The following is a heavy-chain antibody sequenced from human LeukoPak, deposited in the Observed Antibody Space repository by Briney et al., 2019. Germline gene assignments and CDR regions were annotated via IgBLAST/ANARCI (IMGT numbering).Heavy chain of an antibody. J-gene: IGHJ4*02. CDR3: AREGTRYFDSRGYL. V-gene: IGHV4-38-2*02. D-gene: IGHD3-22*01. CDR2: FYHRGST. Sequence: SETLSLTCTISGDSISSGFYWGWTRQPPGSGLEWIGSFYHRGSTYYNPSLKSRVTISVDTSKNQFSLKLNSVTAADTAVYYCAREGTRYFDSRGYLWGQGTLVTVSS. CDR1: GDSISSGFY.